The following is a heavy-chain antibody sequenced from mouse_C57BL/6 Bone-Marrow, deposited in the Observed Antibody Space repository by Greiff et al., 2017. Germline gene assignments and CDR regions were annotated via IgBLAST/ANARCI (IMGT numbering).Heavy chain of an antibody. J-gene: IGHJ2*01. Sequence: EVKVVESGGGLVKPGGSLKLSCAASGFTFRDYGMHWVRQAPEKGLEWVAYISSGSSTIYYADTVKGRFTISRDNAKNTLFLQMTSLRSEDTAMYYCARDTNYWGQGTTLTVSS. CDR2: ISSGSSTI. V-gene: IGHV5-17*01. CDR1: GFTFRDYG. CDR3: ARDTNY.